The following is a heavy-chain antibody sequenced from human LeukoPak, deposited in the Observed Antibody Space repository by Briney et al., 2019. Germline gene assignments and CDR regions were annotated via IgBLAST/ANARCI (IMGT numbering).Heavy chain of an antibody. J-gene: IGHJ4*02. CDR3: AADRATQYFDY. D-gene: IGHD2-15*01. V-gene: IGHV3-33*01. CDR2: IWYDGSNK. CDR1: GITFRNYG. Sequence: GGSLRLSCAASGITFRNYGMHWVRQAPGKGLEWVAVIWYDGSNKDYADSVKGRFTVSRDNSRNTLFLQMNSLRVEDTAVYYCAADRATQYFDYWGQGTLVSVPS.